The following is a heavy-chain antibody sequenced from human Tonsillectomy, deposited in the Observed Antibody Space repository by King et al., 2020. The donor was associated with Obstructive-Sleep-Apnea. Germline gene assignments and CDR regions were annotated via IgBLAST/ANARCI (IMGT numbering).Heavy chain of an antibody. Sequence: VQLVESGGGVVQPGRSLRLSCAASGFTFNSYDMHWVRQAPGKGLEWVAVIWYDGSDKYYADSVKGRFIISRDNYKKTLSLQMNSLRAEDTAVYYCARDLGAGGRIDYWGQGTLVTVSS. D-gene: IGHD6-13*01. J-gene: IGHJ4*02. V-gene: IGHV3-33*01. CDR2: IWYDGSDK. CDR1: GFTFNSYD. CDR3: ARDLGAGGRIDY.